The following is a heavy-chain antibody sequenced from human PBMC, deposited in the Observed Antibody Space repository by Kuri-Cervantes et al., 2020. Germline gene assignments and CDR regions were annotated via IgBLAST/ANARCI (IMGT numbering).Heavy chain of an antibody. CDR3: ATESRGGNWFDP. CDR2: IIPIFGTA. Sequence: SVKVSCKASGGTFSSYAISWVRQAPGQGLEWMGGIIPIFGTANYAQKFQGRVTITADESTSTAYMELSSLRSEDTAVYYCATESRGGNWFDPWGQGTLVTVSS. V-gene: IGHV1-69*13. D-gene: IGHD1-26*01. CDR1: GGTFSSYA. J-gene: IGHJ5*02.